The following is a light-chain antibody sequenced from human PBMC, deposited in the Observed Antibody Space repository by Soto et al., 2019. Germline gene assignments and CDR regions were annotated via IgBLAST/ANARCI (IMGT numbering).Light chain of an antibody. CDR1: QDIGSY. J-gene: IGKJ1*01. V-gene: IGKV1-8*01. CDR2: AAS. CDR3: QQYYIYPRT. Sequence: AIQMTQSPSSFSASTGDRVTIACRASQDIGSYLAWYQQKPGKAPNLLIYAASTLQSGVPSRFSGSGSGADFTLTISCLQSEDFATYYCQQYYIYPRTFGQGTKVEIK.